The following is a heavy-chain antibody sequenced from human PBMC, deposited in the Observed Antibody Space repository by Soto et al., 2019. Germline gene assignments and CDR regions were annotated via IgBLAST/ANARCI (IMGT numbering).Heavy chain of an antibody. CDR1: GGTFSSYA. CDR3: AKEYCSSTSCYKCFDY. CDR2: IIPIFGTA. V-gene: IGHV1-69*06. J-gene: IGHJ4*02. Sequence: SVKVSCKASGGTFSSYAISWVRQAPGQGLEWMGGIIPIFGTANYAQKFQGRVTITADKSTSTAYMELSSLRSEDTAVYYCAKEYCSSTSCYKCFDYWGQGTLVTVSS. D-gene: IGHD2-2*02.